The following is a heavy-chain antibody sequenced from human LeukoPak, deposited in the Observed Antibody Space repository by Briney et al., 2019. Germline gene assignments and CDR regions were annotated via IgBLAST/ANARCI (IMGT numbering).Heavy chain of an antibody. V-gene: IGHV1-46*01. CDR3: ASPPRYYDSSGYYYFDY. CDR2: INPSGGST. J-gene: IGHJ4*02. Sequence: ASVKVSCKASGYTFTSYYMHWVRQAPGQGLEWMGIINPSGGSTSYAQKSQGRVTMTRDMSTSTAYMELSSLRSEDTAVYYCASPPRYYDSSGYYYFDYWGQGTLVTVSS. D-gene: IGHD3-22*01. CDR1: GYTFTSYY.